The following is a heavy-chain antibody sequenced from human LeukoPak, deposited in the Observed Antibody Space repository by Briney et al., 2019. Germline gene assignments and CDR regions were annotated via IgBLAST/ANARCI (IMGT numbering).Heavy chain of an antibody. CDR1: GYTFTGYY. J-gene: IGHJ4*02. D-gene: IGHD3-22*01. CDR3: AREYYDSSAYNQEAIDY. Sequence: ASVKVSCKASGYTFTGYYMHWVRQAPGQGLEWMGWINPNSGGTNYAQDFHGRVTITRDTSISTAYMELSRLRSDDTAVYYCAREYYDSSAYNQEAIDYWGQGTLATVSS. V-gene: IGHV1-2*02. CDR2: INPNSGGT.